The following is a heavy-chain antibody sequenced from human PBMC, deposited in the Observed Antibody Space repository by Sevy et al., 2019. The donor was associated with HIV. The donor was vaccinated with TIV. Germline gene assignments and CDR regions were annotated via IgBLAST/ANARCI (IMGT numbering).Heavy chain of an antibody. J-gene: IGHJ3*02. V-gene: IGHV4-4*02. CDR3: ATDGSKGDTSGYFAFDI. CDR2: ISHSGST. D-gene: IGHD3-22*01. CDR1: GGSISVSNW. Sequence: SETLSLTCAVSGGSISVSNWWTWVRQPPGKGLEWLGEISHSGSTNYNPSLKSRVTMSVDKSKMQVSLRLTSVTAADTAVYYCATDGSKGDTSGYFAFDIWGQGTMVTVSS.